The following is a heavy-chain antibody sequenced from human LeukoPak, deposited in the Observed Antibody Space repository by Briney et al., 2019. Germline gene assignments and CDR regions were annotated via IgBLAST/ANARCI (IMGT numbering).Heavy chain of an antibody. D-gene: IGHD5-18*01. J-gene: IGHJ4*02. V-gene: IGHV3-23*01. CDR1: GFAFSSYA. Sequence: PGGSLGLSCAASGFAFSSYAMSWVRRAPGKGLEWVSSLSGSGIATYYADSVKGRFTISRDNSENTVSLQMDSLRADDTAIYYCAKAHWDTAMGSYFDNLGQGTLATVSS. CDR2: LSGSGIAT. CDR3: AKAHWDTAMGSYFDN.